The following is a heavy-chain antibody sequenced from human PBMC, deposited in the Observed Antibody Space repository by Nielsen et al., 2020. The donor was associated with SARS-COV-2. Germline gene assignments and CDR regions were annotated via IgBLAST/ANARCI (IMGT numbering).Heavy chain of an antibody. CDR2: ISYDGSNK. CDR1: GFTFSSYA. Sequence: GESLKISCAASGFTFSSYAMHWVRQAPGKGLEWVAVISYDGSNKYYADSVKGRFTISRDNSKNTLYLQMSSLRVEDTAVYYCVKDSVGSSAPGYFDYWGQGTLVTVSS. J-gene: IGHJ4*02. D-gene: IGHD6-6*01. CDR3: VKDSVGSSAPGYFDY. V-gene: IGHV3-30*04.